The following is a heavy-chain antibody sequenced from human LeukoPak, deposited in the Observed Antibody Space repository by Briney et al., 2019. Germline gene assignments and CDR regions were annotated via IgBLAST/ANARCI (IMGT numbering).Heavy chain of an antibody. D-gene: IGHD2-2*01. CDR1: GFTFSSYA. CDR3: VKPRYCSSTSCSGNFDY. V-gene: IGHV3-23*01. Sequence: PGGSLRLSCAASGFTFSSYAMSWVRQAPGKGLEWVSVISGSGGSTYYADSVKGRFTISRDNSKNTLYLQMSSLRAEDTAVYYCVKPRYCSSTSCSGNFDYWGQGTLVTVSS. CDR2: ISGSGGST. J-gene: IGHJ4*02.